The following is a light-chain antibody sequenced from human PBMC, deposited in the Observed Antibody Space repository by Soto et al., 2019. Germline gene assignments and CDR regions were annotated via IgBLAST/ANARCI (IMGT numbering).Light chain of an antibody. V-gene: IGLV2-14*03. CDR3: RSYTTSSTPHYV. Sequence: QSALTQPASVSGSPGQSITISCTGTSSDVGGYNSVSWYQHHPGKAPKLMIFDVSDRPSGVSSRFSGSKSGNTASLTISGLQAEDEADDCCRSYTTSSTPHYVFGPGTKVTVL. CDR2: DVS. J-gene: IGLJ1*01. CDR1: SSDVGGYNS.